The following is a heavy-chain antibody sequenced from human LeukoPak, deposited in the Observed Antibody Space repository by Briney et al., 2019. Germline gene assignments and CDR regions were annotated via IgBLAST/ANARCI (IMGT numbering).Heavy chain of an antibody. V-gene: IGHV4-39*01. J-gene: IGHJ3*02. CDR1: GGSISSSSYY. CDR2: IYYSGST. Sequence: SETLSLTCTVSGGSISSSSYYWGWIRQPPGKGLEWIESIYYSGSTYYNPSLKSRVTISVDTSKNQFSLKLSSVTAADTAVYYCARLLSSGYYQNDAFDIWGQGTMVTVSS. CDR3: ARLLSSGYYQNDAFDI. D-gene: IGHD3-22*01.